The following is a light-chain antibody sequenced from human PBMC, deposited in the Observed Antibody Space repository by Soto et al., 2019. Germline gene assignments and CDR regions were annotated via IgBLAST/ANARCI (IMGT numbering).Light chain of an antibody. V-gene: IGKV1-33*01. J-gene: IGKJ4*01. Sequence: DIQMTQSPSSLSASVGDRVTITCQASQDITNDLNWYQQKPGKAPKVLIYEASNLKTGVPSRFSGSGSGTDFTVTISSLQPEDLATYFCQQYDNVPLTFGGGTKVEIK. CDR2: EAS. CDR3: QQYDNVPLT. CDR1: QDITND.